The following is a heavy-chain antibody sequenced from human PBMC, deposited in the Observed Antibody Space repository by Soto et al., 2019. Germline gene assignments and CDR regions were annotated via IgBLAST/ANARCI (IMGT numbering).Heavy chain of an antibody. CDR1: GGTFSTSA. Sequence: QVQLVQSGAEVKKPGSSVKVSCKASGGTFSTSAISWVRQAPGQGLEWEGGIMPVFPTPDYAQNFQGRVTITADESTTTAYLELTSLRADDTAVYYCARDQDRLQLGGNYYYILDVWGQGTAITVSS. CDR2: IMPVFPTP. J-gene: IGHJ6*02. V-gene: IGHV1-69*12. CDR3: ARDQDRLQLGGNYYYILDV. D-gene: IGHD1-1*01.